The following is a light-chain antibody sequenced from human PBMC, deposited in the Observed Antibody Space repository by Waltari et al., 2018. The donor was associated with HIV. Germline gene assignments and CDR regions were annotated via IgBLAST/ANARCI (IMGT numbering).Light chain of an antibody. Sequence: QLVLTQSPSASASLGASVKLTCTLSSGHSSYVIAWHQQQPKKGPRYLMKLNSDGSHFKGDGIPYRFSGSSSGAGRYLTISSLQSEDEADYYCQTWGTCIVVFGGGTKLTVL. CDR2: LNSDGSH. J-gene: IGLJ2*01. CDR3: QTWGTCIVV. V-gene: IGLV4-69*01. CDR1: SGHSSYV.